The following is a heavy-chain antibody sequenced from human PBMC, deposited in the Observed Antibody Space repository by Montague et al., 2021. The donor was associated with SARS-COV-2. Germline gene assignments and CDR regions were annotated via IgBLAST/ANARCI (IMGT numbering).Heavy chain of an antibody. Sequence: FRRLSCAASGFPFSSYSMNWVRQAPGKGLEWVSSISSSSSYIYYADSVKGRFTISRDNAKNSLYLQMNSLRAEDTAVYYCARPRWDAFDIWGQGTMVTVSS. V-gene: IGHV3-21*01. D-gene: IGHD6-13*01. CDR3: ARPRWDAFDI. CDR2: ISSSSSYI. CDR1: GFPFSSYS. J-gene: IGHJ3*02.